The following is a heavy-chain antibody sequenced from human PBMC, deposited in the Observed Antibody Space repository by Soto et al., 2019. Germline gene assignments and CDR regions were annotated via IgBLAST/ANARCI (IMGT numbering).Heavy chain of an antibody. Sequence: EVQLVESGGGLVQPGGSLRLSCAASGFTFSSYWMHWVRQAPGKGLVWVSRINSDGSSTSYADSVKGRFTISRDNAKNTLYLQMNSLRAEDTAVXXCXXXXXVVAAATREDYWGQGTLVTVSS. J-gene: IGHJ4*02. V-gene: IGHV3-74*01. CDR3: XXXXXVVAAATREDY. D-gene: IGHD2-15*01. CDR2: INSDGSST. CDR1: GFTFSSYW.